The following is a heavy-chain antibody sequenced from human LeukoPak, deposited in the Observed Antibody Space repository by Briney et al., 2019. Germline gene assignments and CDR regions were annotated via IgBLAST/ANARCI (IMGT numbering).Heavy chain of an antibody. J-gene: IGHJ3*02. V-gene: IGHV1-69*05. CDR1: GGTSNSFA. CDR3: TRGSAFDI. CDR2: IIPNFGAA. Sequence: SVRVSCKASGGTSNSFAISWVRQAPGQGLEWMGRIIPNFGAAKYAQRFQGRLTFSTGASPSTVYMELSSLTSEDTAVYYCTRGSAFDIWGQGTMVTVSS.